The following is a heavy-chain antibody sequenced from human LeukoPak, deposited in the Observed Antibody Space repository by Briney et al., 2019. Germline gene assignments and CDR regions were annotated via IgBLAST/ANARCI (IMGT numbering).Heavy chain of an antibody. J-gene: IGHJ4*02. D-gene: IGHD6-13*01. Sequence: GGSLRLSCAASGFTFSNYAMNWVRQAPGKGLEWVAVISYDGSNKYYADSVKGRFTISRDNSKNTLYLQMNSLRAEDTAVYYCAREQLDAFDYWGQGTLVTVSS. CDR2: ISYDGSNK. V-gene: IGHV3-30-3*01. CDR3: AREQLDAFDY. CDR1: GFTFSNYA.